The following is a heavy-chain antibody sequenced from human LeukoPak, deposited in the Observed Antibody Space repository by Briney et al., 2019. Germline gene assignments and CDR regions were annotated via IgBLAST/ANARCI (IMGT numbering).Heavy chain of an antibody. V-gene: IGHV3-7*01. Sequence: GGSLRLSCAASGFTFSSYWMSWVRQAPGKGLEWVANIKQDGSEKYYVDSVKGRFTISRDNAKNSLYLQMNSLRAEDTAVYYCARVYCSGGSCYPFDYRGQGTLVTVSS. CDR2: IKQDGSEK. J-gene: IGHJ4*02. CDR1: GFTFSSYW. D-gene: IGHD2-15*01. CDR3: ARVYCSGGSCYPFDY.